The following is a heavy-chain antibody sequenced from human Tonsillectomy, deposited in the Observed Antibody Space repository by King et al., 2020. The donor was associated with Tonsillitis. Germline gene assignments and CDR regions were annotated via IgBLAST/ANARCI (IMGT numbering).Heavy chain of an antibody. D-gene: IGHD3-10*01. J-gene: IGHJ4*02. V-gene: IGHV3-30*02. CDR3: AKDRARIHLDY. CDR1: GFSFSSYG. Sequence: VQLVESGGGVVQPGGSLRLSCAASGFSFSSYGIHWVRQAPGKGLEWVAFIRFDGNNQYYGDSVKGQVTISRDNSKNTVYLQMDSLRAEDTAVYYCAKDRARIHLDYWGQGTLVTVSP. CDR2: IRFDGNNQ.